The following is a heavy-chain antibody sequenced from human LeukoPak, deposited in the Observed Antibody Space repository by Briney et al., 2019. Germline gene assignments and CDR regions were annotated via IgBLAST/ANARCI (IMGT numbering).Heavy chain of an antibody. CDR3: ARVWKSYPRRLSSGWTEHDY. V-gene: IGHV1-2*02. CDR2: INPNSGGT. CDR1: GYTFRSYG. Sequence: GASVKVSCKASGYTFRSYGISWVRQAPGQGLEWMGWINPNSGGTNYAQKFQGRVTMTRDTSISTAYMELSRLRSDDTAVYYCARVWKSYPRRLSSGWTEHDYWGQGTLVTVSS. D-gene: IGHD6-19*01. J-gene: IGHJ4*02.